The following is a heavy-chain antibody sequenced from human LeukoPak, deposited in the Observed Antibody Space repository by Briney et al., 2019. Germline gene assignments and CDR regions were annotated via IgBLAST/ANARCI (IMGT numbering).Heavy chain of an antibody. CDR2: IYYSGST. CDR3: ARENLSGGIRFKQQRFDY. CDR1: GGSISSGDYY. D-gene: IGHD1/OR15-1a*01. J-gene: IGHJ4*02. V-gene: IGHV4-30-4*01. Sequence: PSETLSPTCTVSGGSISSGDYYWSWIRQPPGKGLEWIGYIYYSGSTYYNPSLKSRVTISVDTSKNQFSLKLSSVTAADTAVYYCARENLSGGIRFKQQRFDYWGQGTLVTVSS.